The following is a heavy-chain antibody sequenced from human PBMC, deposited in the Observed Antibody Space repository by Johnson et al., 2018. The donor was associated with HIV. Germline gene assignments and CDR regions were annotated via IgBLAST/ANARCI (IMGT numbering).Heavy chain of an antibody. Sequence: QVQLVESGGGVVKPGGSLRLSCAASGFTFNDYYMSWIRQATGTGLEWVSYISSSGSTLYYADSVTGRFTISRDNARNSLYRQMRSRRTEDTAVYSCAKVQIPARWSAAFDIWGRGTLVTVSS. V-gene: IGHV3-11*04. D-gene: IGHD6-6*01. CDR1: GFTFNDYY. CDR2: ISSSGSTL. J-gene: IGHJ3*02. CDR3: AKVQIPARWSAAFDI.